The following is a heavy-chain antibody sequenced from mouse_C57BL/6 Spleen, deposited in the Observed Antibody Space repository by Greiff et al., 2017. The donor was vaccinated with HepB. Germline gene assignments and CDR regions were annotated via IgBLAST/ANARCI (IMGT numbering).Heavy chain of an antibody. CDR3: AREDDYDDFAY. J-gene: IGHJ3*01. D-gene: IGHD2-4*01. Sequence: VQLQQSGPELVKPGASVKISCKASGYAFSSSWMNWVKQRPGKGLEWIGRIYPGDGDTNYNGKFKGKATLTADKSSSTAYMQLSSLTSEDSAVYFCAREDDYDDFAYWGQGTLVTVSA. CDR1: GYAFSSSW. V-gene: IGHV1-82*01. CDR2: IYPGDGDT.